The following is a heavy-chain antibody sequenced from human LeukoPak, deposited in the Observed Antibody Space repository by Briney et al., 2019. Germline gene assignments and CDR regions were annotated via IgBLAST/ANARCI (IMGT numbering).Heavy chain of an antibody. Sequence: ASVKVSCKASGYTFTSYGISWVRQAPGQGLEWMGWISAYNGNTNYAQKLQGRVTMTTDTSTSTAYMELRSLRSDDTAVYYCARDLPKDYDSSGSWLFDYWGQGTLVTVSS. J-gene: IGHJ4*02. D-gene: IGHD3-22*01. CDR3: ARDLPKDYDSSGSWLFDY. V-gene: IGHV1-18*01. CDR1: GYTFTSYG. CDR2: ISAYNGNT.